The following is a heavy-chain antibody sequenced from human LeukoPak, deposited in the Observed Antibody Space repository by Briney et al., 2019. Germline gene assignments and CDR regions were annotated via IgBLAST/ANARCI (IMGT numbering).Heavy chain of an antibody. V-gene: IGHV3-30*04. CDR2: ISYDGSDK. CDR1: GFTFSSYA. Sequence: GGSLRLSCAASGFTFSSYAVHWVRQAPGKGLEWVTVISYDGSDKYYADSVKGRFTISRDNSKNTLYLQMNSLRAEDTAVYYCAKLRAVAGNFGWGQGTMVTVSS. D-gene: IGHD6-19*01. CDR3: AKLRAVAGNFG. J-gene: IGHJ3*01.